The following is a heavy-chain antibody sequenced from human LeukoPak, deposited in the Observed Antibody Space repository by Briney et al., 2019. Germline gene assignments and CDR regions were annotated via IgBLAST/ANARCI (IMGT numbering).Heavy chain of an antibody. Sequence: GGSLRLSCEASGFTFSAYAMTWVRQVPGKGLEWVSSISSSSTYIYYAGSVQGRFTISRDNAKNSLYLQMDSLRAEDTAVYYCARDSDTAMVAYYYYGMDVWGQGTTVTVSS. CDR3: ARDSDTAMVAYYYYGMDV. V-gene: IGHV3-21*01. CDR1: GFTFSAYA. J-gene: IGHJ6*02. D-gene: IGHD5-18*01. CDR2: ISSSSTYI.